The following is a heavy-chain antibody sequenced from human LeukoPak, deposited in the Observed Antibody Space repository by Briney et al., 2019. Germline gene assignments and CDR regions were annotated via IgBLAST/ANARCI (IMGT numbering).Heavy chain of an antibody. J-gene: IGHJ6*02. D-gene: IGHD3-3*01. CDR2: ISGSGGST. CDR3: AKSGYYVVDGYYYGMDV. V-gene: IGHV3-23*01. Sequence: GGSLRLSCAASGFTFSAYDMSWVRQAPGKGLEWVSDISGSGGSTYYADSVKGRFTISRDNSKNTLYLQMNSLRAEDTAVYYCAKSGYYVVDGYYYGMDVWGQGTTVTVSS. CDR1: GFTFSAYD.